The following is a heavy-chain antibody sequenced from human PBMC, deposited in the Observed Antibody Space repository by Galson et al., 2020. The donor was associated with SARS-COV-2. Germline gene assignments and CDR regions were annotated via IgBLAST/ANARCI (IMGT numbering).Heavy chain of an antibody. J-gene: IGHJ6*02. D-gene: IGHD3-10*01. CDR3: ARDEGLGSGSSDIYDYYGIDV. Sequence: GGSLILSCAASGFTVSSNYMSWVRQAPGKGLEWVSVIYSGGSTYYADSVKGRFTISRHNSKNTLYLQMNSLRAEDTAVYYCARDEGLGSGSSDIYDYYGIDVWGQGTAVNVS. CDR2: IYSGGST. V-gene: IGHV3-53*04. CDR1: GFTVSSNY.